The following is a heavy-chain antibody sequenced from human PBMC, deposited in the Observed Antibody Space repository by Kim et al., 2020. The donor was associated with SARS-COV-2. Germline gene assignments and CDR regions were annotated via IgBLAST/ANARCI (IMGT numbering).Heavy chain of an antibody. CDR1: GGSISSSRYY. CDR3: ARLPNYYDAFDI. V-gene: IGHV4-39*01. J-gene: IGHJ3*02. Sequence: SETLSLTCTVSGGSISSSRYYWGWIRQPPGKGLEWMGSIYYSGSTYYNPSLKSRVTISVDTSKNQFSLKLSSVTAADTAVYYCARLPNYYDAFDIWGQGTMVTVSS. CDR2: IYYSGST. D-gene: IGHD4-4*01.